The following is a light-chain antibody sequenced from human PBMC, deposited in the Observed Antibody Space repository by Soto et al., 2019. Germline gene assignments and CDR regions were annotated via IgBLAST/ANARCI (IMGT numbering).Light chain of an antibody. CDR1: NSDVGGYNY. J-gene: IGLJ2*01. CDR2: DVS. V-gene: IGLV2-14*03. CDR3: SSYTSSRNVV. Sequence: QSVLTQPASVSGSPGQSITISCTGTNSDVGGYNYVSWYQQHPGKAPKVLIFDVSNRPSGVSNRFSGSKSGNTASLTISGLQAEDEADYYCSSYTSSRNVVVGGGTKLTVL.